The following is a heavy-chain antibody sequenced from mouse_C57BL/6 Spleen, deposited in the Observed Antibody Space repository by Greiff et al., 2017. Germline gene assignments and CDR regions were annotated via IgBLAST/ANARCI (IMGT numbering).Heavy chain of an antibody. Sequence: QVQLQQPGAELVRPGSSVKLSCKASGYTFTSYWMHWVKQRPIQGLEWIGNIDPSDSETHYNQKFKDKATLTVDKSSSTAYMQLSSLTSEDSAVYYCARGLNWEKYFDVWGTGTTVTVSS. D-gene: IGHD4-1*01. J-gene: IGHJ1*03. CDR3: ARGLNWEKYFDV. V-gene: IGHV1-52*01. CDR1: GYTFTSYW. CDR2: IDPSDSET.